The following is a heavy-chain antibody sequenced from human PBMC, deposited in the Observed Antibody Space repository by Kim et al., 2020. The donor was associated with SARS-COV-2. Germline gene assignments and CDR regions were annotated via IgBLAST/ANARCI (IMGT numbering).Heavy chain of an antibody. CDR2: IYYSGST. D-gene: IGHD6-25*01. J-gene: IGHJ4*02. V-gene: IGHV4-59*01. CDR1: GGSITSSY. Sequence: SETLSLTCTVSGGSITSSYWTWIRQPPGKGLEWIGNIYYSGSTNYNSSLKSRVTMSVDTSKNQFSLRVTSVTAADTAVYYCASAATAADTVDNWGQGTLVTISS. CDR3: ASAATAADTVDN.